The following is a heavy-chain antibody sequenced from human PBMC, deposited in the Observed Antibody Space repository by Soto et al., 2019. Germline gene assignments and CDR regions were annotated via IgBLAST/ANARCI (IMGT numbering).Heavy chain of an antibody. V-gene: IGHV3-30*18. Sequence: QVQLAESGGGVVQPGRSLRLSCIGSGFRFSDYGMHWVRQAPGKGLEWVAMMSFDGTYKYSADSVKGRFIISRDNSKNTLFLQRNNLRAGDTAVYYCAKDRRDGEYNSVYDFWGQGTLVTVSS. CDR1: GFRFSDYG. J-gene: IGHJ4*02. CDR3: AKDRRDGEYNSVYDF. D-gene: IGHD4-17*01. CDR2: MSFDGTYK.